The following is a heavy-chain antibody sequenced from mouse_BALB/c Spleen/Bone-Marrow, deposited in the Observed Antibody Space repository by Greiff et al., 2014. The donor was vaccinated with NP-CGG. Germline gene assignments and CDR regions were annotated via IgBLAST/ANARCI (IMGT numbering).Heavy chain of an antibody. CDR2: IYPSDSYT. D-gene: IGHD4-1*01. Sequence: VQLQQSGAELVRPGASVKLSCKASGYTLTSYWINWVKQRPGQGLEWIGNIYPSDSYTNYNQKFKDKATLTVDKSSSTAYMQLSSPTSEDSAVNYCTTGTRFAYWGQGTLVTVSA. J-gene: IGHJ3*01. CDR1: GYTLTSYW. V-gene: IGHV1-69*02. CDR3: TTGTRFAY.